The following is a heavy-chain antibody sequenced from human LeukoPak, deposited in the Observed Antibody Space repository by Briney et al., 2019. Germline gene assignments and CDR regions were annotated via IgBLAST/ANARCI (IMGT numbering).Heavy chain of an antibody. CDR2: IYYSGST. CDR1: GGSISSSSYY. D-gene: IGHD1-26*01. Sequence: SETLSLTCTVSGGSISSSSYYWGWIRQPPGKGLEWIGSIYYSGSTYYNPSLKSRVTIPVDTSKNQFSLKLSSVTAADTAVYYCARDGGSGSYGPNDYWGQGTLVTVSS. J-gene: IGHJ4*02. V-gene: IGHV4-39*07. CDR3: ARDGGSGSYGPNDY.